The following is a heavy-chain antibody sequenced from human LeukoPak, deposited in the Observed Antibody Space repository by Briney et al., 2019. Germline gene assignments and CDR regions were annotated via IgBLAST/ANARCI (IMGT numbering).Heavy chain of an antibody. D-gene: IGHD6-19*01. CDR3: ARRKDSSGWYIWGV. CDR1: GYNFSRFW. V-gene: IGHV5-51*01. CDR2: IYPDDSDT. J-gene: IGHJ4*02. Sequence: GESLKISCKGSGYNFSRFWINWVRQMPGKGLEWMGIIYPDDSDTRYSPSFQGQVTISADKSFSTAYLHWSSLKASDTAMYYCARRKDSSGWYIWGVWGQGTLVTVSS.